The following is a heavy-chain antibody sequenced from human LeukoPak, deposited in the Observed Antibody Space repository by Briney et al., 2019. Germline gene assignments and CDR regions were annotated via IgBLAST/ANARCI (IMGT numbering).Heavy chain of an antibody. J-gene: IGHJ3*02. Sequence: ASVKVSCKASGYTFTGYYMHWVRQAPGQGLEWMGWINPNSGGTNYAQKFQGRVTMTRDTSISTAYMELSRLRSDDTAVYYCATVADIVVVPAAKPDAFDIWGQGTMVTVSS. CDR3: ATVADIVVVPAAKPDAFDI. CDR2: INPNSGGT. CDR1: GYTFTGYY. V-gene: IGHV1-2*02. D-gene: IGHD2-2*01.